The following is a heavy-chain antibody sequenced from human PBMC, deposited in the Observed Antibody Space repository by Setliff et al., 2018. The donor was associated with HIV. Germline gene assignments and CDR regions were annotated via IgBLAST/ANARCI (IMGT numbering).Heavy chain of an antibody. CDR3: ARRKLSKGGAFDY. CDR2: IFSNVTT. V-gene: IGHV4-4*09. J-gene: IGHJ4*02. D-gene: IGHD1-1*01. CDR1: GDSIDDFY. Sequence: ETLSLTCTVSGDSIDDFYWSWIRQPPGQGLEWIGYIFSNVTTNYSPSLKSRVTMSIDRSKSQFLLNLTSVNASDTAIYYCARRKLSKGGAFDYWGQGALVTSPQ.